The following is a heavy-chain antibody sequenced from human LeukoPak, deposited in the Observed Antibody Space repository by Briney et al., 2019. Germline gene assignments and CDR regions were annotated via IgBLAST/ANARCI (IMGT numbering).Heavy chain of an antibody. J-gene: IGHJ4*02. CDR1: GYTFTSYG. CDR2: INPYNGNT. V-gene: IGHV1-18*01. D-gene: IGHD3-16*02. CDR3: ARLRLGELSTGFDY. Sequence: ASVKVSCEASGYTFTSYGISWVRQAPGQGLEWMGWINPYNGNTNYAQKLQGRVTMTTDTSTSTAYMELRSLRSDDTAVYYCARLRLGELSTGFDYWGQGTLVSVSS.